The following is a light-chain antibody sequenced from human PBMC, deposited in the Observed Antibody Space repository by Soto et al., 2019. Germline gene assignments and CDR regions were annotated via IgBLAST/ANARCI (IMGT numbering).Light chain of an antibody. CDR3: QQYGTSLPVT. J-gene: IGKJ4*01. CDR1: QSIYSSY. V-gene: IGKV3-20*01. Sequence: EFVLTQSPGTLSLSPGERATLSCRASQSIYSSYLAWYHQKPGQAPRLLIYGATVRATGIPDRFSGSGSGTDFTLTISRLEPEDFAVYYCQQYGTSLPVTFGGGTKVDI. CDR2: GAT.